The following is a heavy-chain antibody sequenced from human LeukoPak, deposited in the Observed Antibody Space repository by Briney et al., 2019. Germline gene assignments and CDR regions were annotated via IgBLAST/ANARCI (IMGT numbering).Heavy chain of an antibody. Sequence: QSGGSLRLSCSASGFTFSGSAMTWVRQAPGKGLQWGSTITGSDEKTYYADSVKGRFTISRDFSKNMVHSHMNSLRVEDTAIYYCAKGPQLYSGYHPDYWGQGTLVTVSS. CDR1: GFTFSGSA. D-gene: IGHD5-12*01. CDR3: AKGPQLYSGYHPDY. CDR2: ITGSDEKT. V-gene: IGHV3-23*01. J-gene: IGHJ4*02.